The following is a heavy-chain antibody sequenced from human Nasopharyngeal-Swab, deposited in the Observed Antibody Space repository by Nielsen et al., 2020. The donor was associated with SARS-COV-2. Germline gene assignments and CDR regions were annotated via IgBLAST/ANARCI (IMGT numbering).Heavy chain of an antibody. D-gene: IGHD6-19*01. CDR2: ISGSGGST. V-gene: IGHV3-23*01. J-gene: IGHJ6*02. CDR1: GFTFRMYW. Sequence: LKISCVASGFTFRMYWMSWVRQAPGKGLEWVSAISGSGGSTYYADSVKGRFTISRDNSKNTLYLQMNSLRAEDTAVYYCAKFLAVADRYYCYGMDVWGQGTTVTVSS. CDR3: AKFLAVADRYYCYGMDV.